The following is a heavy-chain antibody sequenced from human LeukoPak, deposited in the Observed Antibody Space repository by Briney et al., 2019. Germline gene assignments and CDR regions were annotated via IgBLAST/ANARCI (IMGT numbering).Heavy chain of an antibody. Sequence: SVKVSCKASGGTFSSYAISWVRQAPGQGLEWMGGIIPIFGTAHYAQKFQGRVTITADESTSTAYMDLSSLRSEDTAVYYCARESKITMVRGYFDYWGQGTLVTVSS. D-gene: IGHD3-10*01. CDR1: GGTFSSYA. J-gene: IGHJ4*02. V-gene: IGHV1-69*01. CDR2: IIPIFGTA. CDR3: ARESKITMVRGYFDY.